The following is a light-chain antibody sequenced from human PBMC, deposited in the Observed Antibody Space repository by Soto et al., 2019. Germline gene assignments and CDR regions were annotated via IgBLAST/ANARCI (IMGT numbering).Light chain of an antibody. CDR2: GAS. CDR3: KQYNNWPT. J-gene: IGKJ1*01. CDR1: QSVSSN. Sequence: EIVMTQSPATLSVSPGERATLSCRASQSVSSNLAWYQQKPGQAPRLLIYGASTRATGIPARFSGSGSGTEFTLTIRSLQSEDFAVYYCKQYNNWPTFGQGTKVEIK. V-gene: IGKV3-15*01.